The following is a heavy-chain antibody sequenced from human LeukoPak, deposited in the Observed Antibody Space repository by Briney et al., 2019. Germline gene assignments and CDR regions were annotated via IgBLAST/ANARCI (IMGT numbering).Heavy chain of an antibody. CDR1: GGTFSSYA. CDR2: INPSGGST. CDR3: ARDRGSSWYPIDY. D-gene: IGHD6-13*01. V-gene: IGHV1-46*01. J-gene: IGHJ4*02. Sequence: ASVKVSCKASGGTFSSYAISWVRQAPGQGLEWMGIINPSGGSTSYAQKFQGRVTMTRDMSTSTVYMELSSLRSEDTAVYYCARDRGSSWYPIDYWGQGTLVTVSS.